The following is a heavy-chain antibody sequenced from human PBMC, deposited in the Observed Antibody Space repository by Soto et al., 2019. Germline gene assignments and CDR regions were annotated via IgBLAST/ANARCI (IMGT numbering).Heavy chain of an antibody. D-gene: IGHD2-15*01. CDR3: ARELRYWYYFDY. V-gene: IGHV4-34*01. CDR1: GGSFSGYY. CDR2: INHSGST. Sequence: QVQLQQWGAGLLKPSETLSLTCAVYGGSFSGYYWSWIRQPPGKGLEWIGEINHSGSTNYNPSLKSRVTISVDTSKNQFSLKLSSVTDADTAVYYCARELRYWYYFDYWGQGTLVTVSS. J-gene: IGHJ4*02.